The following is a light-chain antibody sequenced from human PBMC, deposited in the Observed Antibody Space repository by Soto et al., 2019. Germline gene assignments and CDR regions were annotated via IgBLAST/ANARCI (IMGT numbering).Light chain of an antibody. Sequence: EIVLTHSPVILSLSPWERATLSCRAIQSVSSSYLAWYQQKPGQAPRLLIYGASSRATGIPDRFSGSGSGTDFTLTISRLEPEDFAVYYCQQRSNWPPWTFGQGTKVDNK. CDR2: GAS. J-gene: IGKJ1*01. CDR1: QSVSSSY. CDR3: QQRSNWPPWT. V-gene: IGKV3D-20*02.